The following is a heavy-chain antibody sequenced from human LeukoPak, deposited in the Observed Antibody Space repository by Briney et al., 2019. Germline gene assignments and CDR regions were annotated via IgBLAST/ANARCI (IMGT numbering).Heavy chain of an antibody. CDR1: GGSFSGYY. V-gene: IGHV4-34*01. D-gene: IGHD3-16*02. J-gene: IGHJ5*02. CDR2: INHSGST. Sequence: SETLSLTCAVYGGSFSGYYWSWIRQPPGKGLEWIGEINHSGSTNYNPSLKSRVTISVDTSKNQFSLKLSSVTAADTAVYYCARGRAVLRLGELSWFDPWGQGTLVTVSS. CDR3: ARGRAVLRLGELSWFDP.